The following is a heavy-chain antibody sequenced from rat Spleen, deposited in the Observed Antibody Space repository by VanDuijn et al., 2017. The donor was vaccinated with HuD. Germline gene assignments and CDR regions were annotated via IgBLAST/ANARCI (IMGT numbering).Heavy chain of an antibody. V-gene: IGHV5-7*01. CDR2: IIYDGSST. D-gene: IGHD4-3*01. J-gene: IGHJ2*01. Sequence: EVQLVESGGGQVQPGRSLKLSCVASGFTFSNFAMAWVRQAPKKGLEWVATIIYDGSSTYYRDSVKGRFTISRDNAKSTLYLQMDSLRSEDTATYYCATQSIIRVPLFDYWGQGVMVTVSS. CDR3: ATQSIIRVPLFDY. CDR1: GFTFSNFA.